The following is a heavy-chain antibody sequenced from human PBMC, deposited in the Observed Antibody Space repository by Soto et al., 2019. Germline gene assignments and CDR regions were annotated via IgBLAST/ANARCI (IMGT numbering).Heavy chain of an antibody. CDR2: IIPIFGTA. D-gene: IGHD2-21*02. V-gene: IGHV1-69*13. CDR1: GGTFSSYA. Sequence: GASVKVSCKASGGTFSSYAISWVRQAPGQGLEWMGGIIPIFGTANYAQKLQGRVTITADESTSTAYMELSSLRSEDTAVYYCARGVTGGYYGIDVWGERTTVTV. J-gene: IGHJ6*02. CDR3: ARGVTGGYYGIDV.